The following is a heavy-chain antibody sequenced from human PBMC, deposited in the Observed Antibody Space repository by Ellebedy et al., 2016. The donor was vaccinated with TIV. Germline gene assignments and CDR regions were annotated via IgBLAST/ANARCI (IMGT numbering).Heavy chain of an antibody. CDR2: INQDATKK. CDR3: ATDGSYGDYLSPAHAFVM. CDR1: GFSFRSYW. D-gene: IGHD4-17*01. V-gene: IGHV3-7*01. Sequence: GGSLRLSCAASGFSFRSYWMSWVRQAPGKGLEWVANINQDATKKFYVDSVEGRFTISRDNAKHSLFLQMNSLRAEDTAVYYCATDGSYGDYLSPAHAFVMWGQGTLVSVSS. J-gene: IGHJ3*02.